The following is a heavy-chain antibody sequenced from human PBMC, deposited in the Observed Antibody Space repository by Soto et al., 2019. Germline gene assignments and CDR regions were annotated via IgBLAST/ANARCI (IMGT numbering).Heavy chain of an antibody. Sequence: PSETLSLTCTVSGGSIRSYCWTWFRQPPGEGLEWIGYIFYSESIYYNPSLKSRVVILADTSKNQFTLKLSSVTDADTAVYYCARAPETPPIFGVVRPYFFDFWGQGTLVTVSS. D-gene: IGHD3-3*01. V-gene: IGHV4-59*12. J-gene: IGHJ4*02. CDR2: IFYSESI. CDR3: ARAPETPPIFGVVRPYFFDF. CDR1: GGSIRSYC.